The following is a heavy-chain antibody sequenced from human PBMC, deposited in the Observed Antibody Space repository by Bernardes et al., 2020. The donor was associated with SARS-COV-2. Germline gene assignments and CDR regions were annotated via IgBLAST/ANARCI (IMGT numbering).Heavy chain of an antibody. V-gene: IGHV7-4-1*02. D-gene: IGHD3-10*01. CDR1: GYTFTSYA. Sequence: APGKASCKASGYTFTSYAMNWVRQAPGQGLEWMGWINTNTGTPTYAQGFTGRFVFSLDTSVSTAYLQISSLKAEDTAVYYCARGKGFGDWYYYYGMDVWGQGTTVTDSS. CDR3: ARGKGFGDWYYYYGMDV. CDR2: INTNTGTP. J-gene: IGHJ6*02.